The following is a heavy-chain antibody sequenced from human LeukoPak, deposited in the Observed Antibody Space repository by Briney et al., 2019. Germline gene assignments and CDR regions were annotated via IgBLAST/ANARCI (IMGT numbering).Heavy chain of an antibody. Sequence: GGSLRLSCAASGFTFSSYWMSWVRQAPGKGLEWVSSISGSGGSTYYADSVKGRFTISRDNSKNTLYLQMNSLRAEDTAVYYCAKDGFWFVELSYNYFDYWGQGTLVTVSS. V-gene: IGHV3-23*01. CDR1: GFTFSSYW. D-gene: IGHD3-10*01. CDR2: ISGSGGST. J-gene: IGHJ4*02. CDR3: AKDGFWFVELSYNYFDY.